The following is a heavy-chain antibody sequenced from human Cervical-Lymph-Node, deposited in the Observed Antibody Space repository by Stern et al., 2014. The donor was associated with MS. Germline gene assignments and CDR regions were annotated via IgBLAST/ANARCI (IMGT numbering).Heavy chain of an antibody. CDR2: IIPVFGVP. D-gene: IGHD5-24*01. CDR3: AREGGDFGQLQFVLDI. J-gene: IGHJ3*01. V-gene: IGHV1-69*09. Sequence: VQLVESGAEVKRPGSSVKVSCKASGGSFGNHAISWVRQVPGQGLEWEGRIIPVFGVPNTAQRLQGRVTFTADTSTATAYMELNSLKYEDTAVYYCAREGGDFGQLQFVLDIWGQGTLITVSA. CDR1: GGSFGNHA.